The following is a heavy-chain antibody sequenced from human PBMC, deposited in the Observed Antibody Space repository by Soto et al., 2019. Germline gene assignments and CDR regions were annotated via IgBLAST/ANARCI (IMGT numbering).Heavy chain of an antibody. J-gene: IGHJ4*02. CDR1: GFTFCRYG. Sequence: QSGGSLRLSCAASGFTFCRYGMHWVRQAPGKGLEWVAVISYDGSNKYYADSVKGRFTISRDNSKNTLNLQMNSLRAEDTAVYYCAKEFSGAAVYFNYWGQGTLVTVSS. V-gene: IGHV3-30*18. CDR2: ISYDGSNK. D-gene: IGHD6-13*01. CDR3: AKEFSGAAVYFNY.